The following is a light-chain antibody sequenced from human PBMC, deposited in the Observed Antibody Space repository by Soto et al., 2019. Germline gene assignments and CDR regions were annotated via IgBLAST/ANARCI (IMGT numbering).Light chain of an antibody. CDR3: VIWDDNLSCVL. CDR2: KSN. V-gene: IGLV1-47*01. J-gene: IGLJ7*01. Sequence: QSVLTQPPSASGTPGQRVTISCSGSSSNFASNSVYWYQQVPGTAPKLLIYKSNQRPSGVADRFSGSKSGTSASLAISGLRSEDEADYYCVIWDDNLSCVLFGGGTQLTVL. CDR1: SSNFASNS.